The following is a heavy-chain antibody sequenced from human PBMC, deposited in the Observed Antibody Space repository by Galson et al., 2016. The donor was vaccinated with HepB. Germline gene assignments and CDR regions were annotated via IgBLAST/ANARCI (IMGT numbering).Heavy chain of an antibody. D-gene: IGHD6-6*01. CDR2: FSARVDKP. V-gene: IGHV3-23*01. Sequence: SLRLSCATSGFIFSSFAMSWVRQAPGKGLEWVSTFSARVDKPSYANSARGRFTISSDNSKKTLYPQMNSLRAEDTAVYFCARGTASRPGYYYALDVWGKGTTVTVSS. J-gene: IGHJ6*04. CDR1: GFIFSSFA. CDR3: ARGTASRPGYYYALDV.